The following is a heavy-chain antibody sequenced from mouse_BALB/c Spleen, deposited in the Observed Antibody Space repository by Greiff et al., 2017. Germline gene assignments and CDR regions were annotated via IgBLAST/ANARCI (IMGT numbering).Heavy chain of an antibody. CDR2: ISYSGST. D-gene: IGHD2-3*01. Sequence: EVQLVESGPGLVKPSQSLSLTCTVTGYSITSDYAWNWIRQFPGNKLEWMGYISYSGSTSYNPSLKSRISITRDTSKNQFFLQLNSVTTEDTATYYCARSTDDGSLFAYWGQGTLVTVSA. CDR3: ARSTDDGSLFAY. V-gene: IGHV3-2*02. J-gene: IGHJ3*01. CDR1: GYSITSDYA.